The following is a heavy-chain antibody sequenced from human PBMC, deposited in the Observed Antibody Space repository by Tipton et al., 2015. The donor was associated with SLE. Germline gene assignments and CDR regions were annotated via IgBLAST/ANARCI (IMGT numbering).Heavy chain of an antibody. CDR1: GYTFTSYY. Sequence: QSGPEVKKPGASVKVSCKASGYTFTSYYMHWVRQAPGQGPEWMGIINPSGGSTSYAQKFQGRVTMTRDTSTSTVYMELSSLRSEDTAVYYCARVGGPTAYYMDVWGKGTMVTVSS. CDR3: ARVGGPTAYYMDV. CDR2: INPSGGST. V-gene: IGHV1-46*01. D-gene: IGHD3-16*01. J-gene: IGHJ6*03.